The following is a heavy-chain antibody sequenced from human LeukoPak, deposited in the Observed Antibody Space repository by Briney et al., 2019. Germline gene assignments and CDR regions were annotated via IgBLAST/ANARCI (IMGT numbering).Heavy chain of an antibody. V-gene: IGHV4-39*01. D-gene: IGHD3-3*01. CDR1: GGSISSSSYY. CDR3: ARGRYYDFWSGYYLTQTQPYDY. J-gene: IGHJ4*02. CDR2: IYYSGST. Sequence: SETLSLTCTVSGGSISSSSYYWGWIRQPPGKGLEWIGSIYYSGSTYYNPSLKSRVTISVDTSKNQFSLKLSSVTAADTAVYYCARGRYYDFWSGYYLTQTQPYDYWGQGTLVTVSS.